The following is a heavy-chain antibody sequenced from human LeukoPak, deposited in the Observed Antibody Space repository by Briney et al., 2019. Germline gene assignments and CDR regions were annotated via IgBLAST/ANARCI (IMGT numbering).Heavy chain of an antibody. J-gene: IGHJ4*02. V-gene: IGHV4-4*09. CDR3: ARSWSYSFDY. CDR1: GGSISSYY. D-gene: IGHD1-26*01. Sequence: SETLSLTCTVSGGSISSYYWSWIRQPPGKGLEWIGYIYTSGSTNYNPSLKSRVTISADTSKNQFSLKLSSVTAADTAVYYCARSWSYSFDYWGQGTLVTVSS. CDR2: IYTSGST.